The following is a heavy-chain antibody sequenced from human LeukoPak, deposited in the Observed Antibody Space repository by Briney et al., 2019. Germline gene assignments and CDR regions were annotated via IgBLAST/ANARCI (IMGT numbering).Heavy chain of an antibody. Sequence: SETLSLTCTVSGDSISSYYWSWIRQPPGKGLECIGYIYYSGSTNYNPSLKSRVIISVDTSKNQFSLKLSSVTAADTAVYYCARGGQLELGYWGQGTLVTVSS. D-gene: IGHD1-1*01. V-gene: IGHV4-59*01. CDR3: ARGGQLELGY. J-gene: IGHJ4*02. CDR1: GDSISSYY. CDR2: IYYSGST.